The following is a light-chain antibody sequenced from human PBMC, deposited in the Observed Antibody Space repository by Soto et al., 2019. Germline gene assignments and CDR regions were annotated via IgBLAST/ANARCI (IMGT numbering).Light chain of an antibody. CDR2: DVS. Sequence: DIQMTQSPSTLSASIGDRVTITCRASQNIRNLLAWYQQKPGKAPKLLIYDVSSLESGVPPRLSGSGSGTDFTLTISGPQPDDFATHYCQQYDSYWTFGQGN. V-gene: IGKV1-5*01. CDR3: QQYDSYWT. CDR1: QNIRNL. J-gene: IGKJ1*01.